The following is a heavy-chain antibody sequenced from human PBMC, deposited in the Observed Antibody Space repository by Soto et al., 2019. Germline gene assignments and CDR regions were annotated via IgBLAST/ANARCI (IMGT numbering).Heavy chain of an antibody. CDR3: ARDPNIVLVPAALRSYYYYYGMDV. Sequence: PGGSLRLSCAASGFTFDDYTMHWVRQAPGKGLEWVANIKQDGSEKYYVDSVKGRFTISRDNAKNSLYLQMNSLRAEDTAVYYCARDPNIVLVPAALRSYYYYYGMDVWGQGTTVTVSS. D-gene: IGHD2-2*01. CDR1: GFTFDDYT. J-gene: IGHJ6*02. CDR2: IKQDGSEK. V-gene: IGHV3-7*01.